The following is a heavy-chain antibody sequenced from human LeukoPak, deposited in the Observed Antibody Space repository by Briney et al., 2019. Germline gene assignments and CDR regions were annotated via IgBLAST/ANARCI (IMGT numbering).Heavy chain of an antibody. CDR1: GGSFSGYY. Sequence: PSETLSLTCAVYGGSFSGYYWSWIRQPPGKGLEWIGYIYTSGSTNYNPSLKSRVTISVDTSKNQFSLKLSSVTAADTAVYYCARHVWFDPWGQGTLVTVSS. CDR3: ARHVWFDP. J-gene: IGHJ5*02. V-gene: IGHV4-4*09. CDR2: IYTSGST.